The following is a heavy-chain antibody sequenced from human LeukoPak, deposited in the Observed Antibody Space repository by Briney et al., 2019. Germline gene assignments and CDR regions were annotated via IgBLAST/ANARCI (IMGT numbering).Heavy chain of an antibody. CDR2: ITGGSGGDT. D-gene: IGHD5-12*01. Sequence: PGGPLRLSCVPSGFTFSCYAMAWLRQAPGEGLEWVTVITGGSGGDTFYADSGKGRFTISRDNSKNTLYLHMNSLRAEDTAVHYCATSGYTGYDHPSWGQGTLVTVSS. J-gene: IGHJ5*02. CDR1: GFTFSCYA. V-gene: IGHV3-23*01. CDR3: ATSGYTGYDHPS.